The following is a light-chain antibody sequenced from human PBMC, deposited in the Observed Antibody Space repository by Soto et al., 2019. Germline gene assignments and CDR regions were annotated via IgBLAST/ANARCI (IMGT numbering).Light chain of an antibody. CDR1: SSDIGRYNL. CDR3: CSYAVSNWV. V-gene: IGLV2-23*02. J-gene: IGLJ3*02. Sequence: QSALTQPASVSGSPGQSITIPCTGTSSDIGRYNLVSWYKQPPGKVTKVMIYDVSKRPSGVSNRFSGAKSGNTASLTISGLQAEDEADYYCCSYAVSNWVFGGGTKLTVL. CDR2: DVS.